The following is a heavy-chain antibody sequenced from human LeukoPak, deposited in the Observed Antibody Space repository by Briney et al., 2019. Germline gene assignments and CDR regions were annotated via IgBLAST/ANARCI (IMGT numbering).Heavy chain of an antibody. CDR2: INPNTGGT. CDR3: ARGPSVSVLPYFYYYMDV. Sequence: LGASVKVSCKASGGTFSSYAISWLRQAPGQGLEWMGWINPNTGGTNYAQNFQGRVTMTRDTSISTAYMELSRLRSDDTAVYYCARGPSVSVLPYFYYYMDVWGKGTTVTVSS. J-gene: IGHJ6*03. D-gene: IGHD3-10*02. CDR1: GGTFSSYA. V-gene: IGHV1-2*03.